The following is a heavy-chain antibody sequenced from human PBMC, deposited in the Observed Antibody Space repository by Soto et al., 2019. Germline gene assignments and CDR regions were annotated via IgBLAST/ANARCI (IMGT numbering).Heavy chain of an antibody. CDR3: ARSKDGSDDY. J-gene: IGHJ4*02. D-gene: IGHD5-12*01. Sequence: GGSLRLSCAASGFSFSGDYMDWVRQAPGKGLEWVGRIRTKGARYTTEYAASVKGRFTISRDDSKNSPYLQMNSLKPEDTALYYCARSKDGSDDYWGQGTLVTVSS. CDR1: GFSFSGDY. CDR2: IRTKGARYTT. V-gene: IGHV3-72*01.